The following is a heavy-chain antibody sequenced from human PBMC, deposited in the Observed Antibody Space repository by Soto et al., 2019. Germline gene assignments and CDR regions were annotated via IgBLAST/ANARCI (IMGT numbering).Heavy chain of an antibody. CDR3: ARERTGTTSMDV. Sequence: QVQLVQSGAEVKKPGASVKVSCKASGSTFTSYDINWVRQATGQGLEWMGWMNPNSGNTGYAQKFQGRVTMTRNTSISTSYMELSSLRSEDTAVYYCARERTGTTSMDVWGQGTTITVSS. V-gene: IGHV1-8*01. D-gene: IGHD1-1*01. CDR2: MNPNSGNT. J-gene: IGHJ6*02. CDR1: GSTFTSYD.